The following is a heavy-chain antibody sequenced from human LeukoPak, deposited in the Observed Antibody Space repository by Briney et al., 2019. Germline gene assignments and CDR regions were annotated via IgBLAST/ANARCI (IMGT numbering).Heavy chain of an antibody. CDR3: AKQLGSGNYYPTGVDY. J-gene: IGHJ4*02. V-gene: IGHV3-23*01. Sequence: PGGSLRLSCAASGFTLSNYATTWVRQAPGKGLEWVSAISASGTDTYYADSVKGRFTISRDTSKNTVYLQMNSLRDEDTALYYCAKQLGSGNYYPTGVDYWGQGTLVTVSS. CDR1: GFTLSNYA. CDR2: ISASGTDT. D-gene: IGHD3-10*01.